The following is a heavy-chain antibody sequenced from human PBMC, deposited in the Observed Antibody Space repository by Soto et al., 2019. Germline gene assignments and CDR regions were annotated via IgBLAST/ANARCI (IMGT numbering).Heavy chain of an antibody. CDR2: ISGGSDRT. D-gene: IGHD5-12*01. Sequence: EVQVVESGGDLVQPGGSLRLSCAASGFTIRNYAMSWVRQAPGKELEWVSGISGGSDRTYYADSVKGRFTIFKDNSKNTLYLQMSSLRVEDTAVYHCEGSWTWGQGTMVTVSS. V-gene: IGHV3-23*04. J-gene: IGHJ3*01. CDR3: EGSWT. CDR1: GFTIRNYA.